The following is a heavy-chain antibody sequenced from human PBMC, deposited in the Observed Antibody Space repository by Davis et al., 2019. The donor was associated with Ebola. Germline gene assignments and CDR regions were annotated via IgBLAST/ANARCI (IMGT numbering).Heavy chain of an antibody. CDR1: GYTFTGYY. CDR3: ARAEYYYDSNGYYSFDY. V-gene: IGHV1-2*06. J-gene: IGHJ4*02. Sequence: AASVKVSCKASGYTFTGYYMHWVRQAPGQGLEWMGRINPNSGGTNYAQKFQGRVTMTRDTSISTVYMELSRLRSDDPAVYHCARAEYYYDSNGYYSFDYWGQGTLVTVSS. CDR2: INPNSGGT. D-gene: IGHD3-22*01.